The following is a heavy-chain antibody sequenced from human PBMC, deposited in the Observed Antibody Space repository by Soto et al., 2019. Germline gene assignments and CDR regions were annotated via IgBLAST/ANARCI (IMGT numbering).Heavy chain of an antibody. CDR1: GGSISSYY. CDR2: IYYSGST. CDR3: ARVPLWFGDYGMDV. Sequence: SETLSLTCTVSGGSISSYYWSWIRQPPGKGLEWIGYIYYSGSTNYNPSLKSRVTISVDTSKNQFSLKLSSVTAADTAVYYCARVPLWFGDYGMDVWGQGTTVTVSS. D-gene: IGHD3-10*01. J-gene: IGHJ6*02. V-gene: IGHV4-59*01.